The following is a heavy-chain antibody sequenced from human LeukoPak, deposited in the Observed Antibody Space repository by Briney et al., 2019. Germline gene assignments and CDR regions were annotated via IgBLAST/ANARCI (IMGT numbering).Heavy chain of an antibody. V-gene: IGHV7-4-1*02. CDR2: INTNTGNP. Sequence: ASVKVSCKASGYTFTSYAMNWVRQAPGQGLEWMGWINTNTGNPTYAQGFTGRFVFSLDTSVSTAYLQISSLKAEDTAVYYCARGDSSSWFLYYYYMDVWGKGTTVTVSS. CDR3: ARGDSSSWFLYYYYMDV. J-gene: IGHJ6*03. D-gene: IGHD6-13*01. CDR1: GYTFTSYA.